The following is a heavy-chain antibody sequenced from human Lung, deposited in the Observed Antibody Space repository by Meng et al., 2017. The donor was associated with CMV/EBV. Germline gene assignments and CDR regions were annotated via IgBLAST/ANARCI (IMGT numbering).Heavy chain of an antibody. V-gene: IGHV4-4*03. CDR3: ASFPPPGKQWLVTDY. J-gene: IGHJ4*02. D-gene: IGHD6-19*01. CDR1: GGSISSSNG. Sequence: DSGPGLVRPLCNRSLTSAVSGGSISSSNGWRWVRQPPGKGLEWIGEIYHSGSTNYNPSLKSRVTISVDKSKNQFSLKLSSVTAADTAVYYCASFPPPGKQWLVTDYWGQGTLVTVSS. CDR2: IYHSGST.